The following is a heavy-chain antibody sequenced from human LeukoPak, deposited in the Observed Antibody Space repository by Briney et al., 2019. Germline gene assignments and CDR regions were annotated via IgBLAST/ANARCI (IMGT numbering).Heavy chain of an antibody. CDR3: ARGTMIVVVNWFDP. J-gene: IGHJ5*02. CDR1: GVSFSGYY. Sequence: SETLSLTGAVCGVSFSGYYWRWIRQPPGKGLEWIGEINHSGSTNYNPSLKSRVTISVDTSKNQFSLKLSSVTAADTAVYYCARGTMIVVVNWFDPWGQGTLVTVSS. V-gene: IGHV4-34*01. D-gene: IGHD3-22*01. CDR2: INHSGST.